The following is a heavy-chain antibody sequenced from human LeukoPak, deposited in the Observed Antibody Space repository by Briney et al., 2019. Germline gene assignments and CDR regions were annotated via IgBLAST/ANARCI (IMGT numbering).Heavy chain of an antibody. V-gene: IGHV3-23*01. CDR2: ISGSGGST. CDR1: GFTFSSYA. CDR3: ARRFITVTTPSFDY. J-gene: IGHJ4*02. D-gene: IGHD4-17*01. Sequence: PGGSLRLSCAASGFTFSSYAMSWVRQAPGKGLEWVSAISGSGGSTYYADSVKGRFTISRDNSKNTVYLQMNSLRAEDTAVYYCARRFITVTTPSFDYWGQGTLVTVSS.